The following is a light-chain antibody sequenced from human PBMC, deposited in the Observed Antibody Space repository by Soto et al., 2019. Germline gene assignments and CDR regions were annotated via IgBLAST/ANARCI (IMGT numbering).Light chain of an antibody. Sequence: EIVMTQSPATLSVSPGERATLSCRASQSVSSNLAWYQHNPGQAPRPLIYGASTMATGIPARFSGSGSGTEFTLTISSLQSEEFAVYYCQQYNNWPPWTFGQGTKVEIK. V-gene: IGKV3-15*01. CDR2: GAS. CDR1: QSVSSN. CDR3: QQYNNWPPWT. J-gene: IGKJ1*01.